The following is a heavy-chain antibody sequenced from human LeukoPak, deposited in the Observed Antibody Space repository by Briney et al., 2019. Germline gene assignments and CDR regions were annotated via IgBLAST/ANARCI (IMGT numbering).Heavy chain of an antibody. D-gene: IGHD6-19*01. CDR2: IWYDGSNK. J-gene: IGHJ4*02. CDR3: ARDLQQWLVTCFDY. CDR1: GFTFSSYG. Sequence: GGSLRLSCAASGFTFSSYGMHWVRQAPGKGLERVAVIWYDGSNKYYADSVKGRFTISRDNSKNTLYLQMNSLRAEDTAVYYCARDLQQWLVTCFDYWGQGTLVTVSS. V-gene: IGHV3-33*01.